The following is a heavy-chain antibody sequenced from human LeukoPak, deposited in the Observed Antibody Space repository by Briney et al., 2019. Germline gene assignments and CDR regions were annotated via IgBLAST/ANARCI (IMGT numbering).Heavy chain of an antibody. J-gene: IGHJ6*02. Sequence: SETLSLTCTVSGGSISSYYWSWIRQPPGKGLEWIGYIYYSGSTNYKPSLKSRVTISVDTSKNQFSLKLSSVTAADTAVYYCARGGDSSGYYYVYYYYYGMDVWGQGTTVTVSS. CDR2: IYYSGST. CDR3: ARGGDSSGYYYVYYYYYGMDV. D-gene: IGHD3-22*01. V-gene: IGHV4-59*01. CDR1: GGSISSYY.